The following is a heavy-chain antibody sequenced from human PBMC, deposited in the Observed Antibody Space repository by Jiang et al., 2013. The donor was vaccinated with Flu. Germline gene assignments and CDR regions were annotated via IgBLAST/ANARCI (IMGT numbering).Heavy chain of an antibody. CDR3: ARRRDYGDHNWFDP. J-gene: IGHJ5*02. CDR1: GGSISSYY. D-gene: IGHD4-17*01. V-gene: IGHV4-59*08. CDR2: IYYSGST. Sequence: LLKPSETLSLTXTVFGGSISSYYWSWIRQPPGKGLEWIGYIYYSGSTNYNPSLKSRVTISVDTSKNQFSLKLSSVTAADTAVYYCARRRDYGDHNWFDPWGQGTLVTVSS.